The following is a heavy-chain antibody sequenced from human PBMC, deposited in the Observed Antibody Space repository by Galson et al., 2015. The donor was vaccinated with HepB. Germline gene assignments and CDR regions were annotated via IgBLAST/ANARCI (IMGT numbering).Heavy chain of an antibody. CDR3: ASEPELESYYEY. CDR2: INQDGSEK. V-gene: IGHV3-7*03. CDR1: GSTFSRYW. D-gene: IGHD3-3*01. J-gene: IGHJ4*02. Sequence: SLRLSCAASGSTFSRYWMTWVRQAPGKGLEWVANINQDGSEKYYVDSVKGRFTISRDNAKNSVFLQMNSLRAEDTAVYYCASEPELESYYEYWGQGSLVTVST.